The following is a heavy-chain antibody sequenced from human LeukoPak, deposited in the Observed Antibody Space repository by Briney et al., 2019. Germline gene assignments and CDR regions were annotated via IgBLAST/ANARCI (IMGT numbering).Heavy chain of an antibody. CDR1: GGSISSGGYY. Sequence: SETLSLTCTVSGGSISSGGYYWSWIRQHPGKGLEWIGYIYYSGSTYYNPSLRSRVTISVDTSKNQFSLKLSSVTAADTAVYYCARVTSVVDDAFDIWGQGTMVTVSS. D-gene: IGHD2-15*01. J-gene: IGHJ3*02. V-gene: IGHV4-31*03. CDR3: ARVTSVVDDAFDI. CDR2: IYYSGST.